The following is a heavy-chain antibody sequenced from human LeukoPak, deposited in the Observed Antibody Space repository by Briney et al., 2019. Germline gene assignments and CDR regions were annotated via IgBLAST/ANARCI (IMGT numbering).Heavy chain of an antibody. Sequence: PSETLSLTCTVSGGSISSSTYYWGWIRQPPGKGLEWIGNIYYSGSTYYNPSLKSRVTISVDTSKNQFSLKLSSVTAADTAVYYCASLGRYYDSGIPPSWGQGTLVTVSS. CDR1: GGSISSSTYY. D-gene: IGHD3-10*01. CDR2: IYYSGST. CDR3: ASLGRYYDSGIPPS. J-gene: IGHJ5*02. V-gene: IGHV4-39*01.